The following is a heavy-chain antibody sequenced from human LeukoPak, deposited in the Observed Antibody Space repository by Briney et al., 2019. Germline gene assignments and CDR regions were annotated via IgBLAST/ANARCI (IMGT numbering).Heavy chain of an antibody. Sequence: GGSLRLSCAVSGFTFRSYEMNWVRQAPGKGVEWVSYISDTGSTIYYADSVKGRFTISRDKEKNSLFMQMNSLRAEDTAVYYCAREGIAVAGSFFDYWGQGTLVTVSS. J-gene: IGHJ4*02. V-gene: IGHV3-48*03. CDR2: ISDTGSTI. D-gene: IGHD6-19*01. CDR1: GFTFRSYE. CDR3: AREGIAVAGSFFDY.